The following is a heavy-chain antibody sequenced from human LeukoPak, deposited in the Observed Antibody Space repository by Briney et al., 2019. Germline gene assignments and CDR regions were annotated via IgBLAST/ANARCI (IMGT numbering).Heavy chain of an antibody. CDR1: GFTFTGYW. D-gene: IGHD1-26*01. CDR3: ARGGSYSASAFDI. J-gene: IGHJ3*02. V-gene: IGHV3-74*01. CDR2: INSDESST. Sequence: GGSLRLSCAASGFTFTGYWMHWVRQAPGKGLVWVSRINSDESSTNYADSVKGRFSISRDNAKNTLYLQMNSLRAEDTAVYYCARGGSYSASAFDIWGQGTMVTVSS.